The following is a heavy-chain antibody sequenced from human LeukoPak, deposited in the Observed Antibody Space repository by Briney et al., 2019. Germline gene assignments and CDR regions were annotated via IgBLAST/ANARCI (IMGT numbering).Heavy chain of an antibody. J-gene: IGHJ4*02. CDR2: MNPNSGNT. CDR1: GYTFTSYD. Sequence: ASVKVSCKASGYTFTSYDINWVRQATGQGLEWMGWMNPNSGNTAYAQKFQGRVTMTRDMSTSTVYMELSSLRSEDTAVYYCARDEHDSSGYYVHYWGQGTLVTVSS. D-gene: IGHD3-22*01. CDR3: ARDEHDSSGYYVHY. V-gene: IGHV1-8*02.